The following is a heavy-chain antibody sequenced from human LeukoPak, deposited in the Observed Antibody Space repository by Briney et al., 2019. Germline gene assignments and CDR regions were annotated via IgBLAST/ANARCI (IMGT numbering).Heavy chain of an antibody. J-gene: IGHJ4*02. CDR1: GFTFSSYT. D-gene: IGHD3-10*01. V-gene: IGHV3-23*01. CDR3: ARDPVRRDSY. Sequence: GGSLRLSCAASGFTFSSYTMSWVRQAPGKGLEWVSTITTSDGNTYYADSAKGRFTVSRDNSKNTLFLQMNSLRAEDTAVYYCARDPVRRDSYWGQGTLVTVSS. CDR2: ITTSDGNT.